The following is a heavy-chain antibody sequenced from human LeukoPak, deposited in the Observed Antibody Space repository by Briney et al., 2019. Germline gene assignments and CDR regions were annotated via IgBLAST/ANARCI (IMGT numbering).Heavy chain of an antibody. V-gene: IGHV5-51*01. J-gene: IGHJ3*02. CDR2: IYPGDSDT. CDR1: GYSFTSYW. CDR3: ARGEYYYGSGSYSNAFDI. Sequence: GESLKISCKGSGYSFTSYWIGWVRQMPGKGLEWIGIIYPGDSDTRYSPSFQGQVTISADKSISTAYLQWSSLKASDTAMYYCARGEYYYGSGSYSNAFDIWGQGTMVTVSS. D-gene: IGHD3-10*01.